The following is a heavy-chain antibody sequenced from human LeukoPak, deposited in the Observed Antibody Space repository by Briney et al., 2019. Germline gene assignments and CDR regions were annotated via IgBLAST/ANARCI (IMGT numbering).Heavy chain of an antibody. V-gene: IGHV1-2*02. CDR1: GYTFTTYY. CDR3: ARDRVSSNLAY. Sequence: ASVKVSCKASGYTFTTYYIHWVRQAPGQGLEWMGWINPNTGGTNYAQKFQGRVTMTRDTSISTAYMELSSLRSDDTAVYYCARDRVSSNLAYWGPGTLVTVSS. CDR2: INPNTGGT. J-gene: IGHJ4*02. D-gene: IGHD6-13*01.